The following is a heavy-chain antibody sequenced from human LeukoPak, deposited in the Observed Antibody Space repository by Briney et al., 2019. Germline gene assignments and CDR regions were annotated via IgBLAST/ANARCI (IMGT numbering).Heavy chain of an antibody. D-gene: IGHD3-10*02. J-gene: IGHJ6*04. CDR1: GFTFSSYE. V-gene: IGHV3-48*03. Sequence: PGGSLRVSCASSGFTFSSYEMNWVRPAPGKGLEWVSYICSSGSTIYYADSVKGRFTISRDNAKNPLYLQMNTLRAEDTAVYYCAELGITMIGGVWGKGTTVTISS. CDR2: ICSSGSTI. CDR3: AELGITMIGGV.